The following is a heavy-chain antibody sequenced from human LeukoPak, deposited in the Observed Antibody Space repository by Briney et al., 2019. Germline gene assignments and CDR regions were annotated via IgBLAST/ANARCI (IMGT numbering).Heavy chain of an antibody. CDR3: ARGGYFYGSGTYWDFDY. CDR2: ISSSSTYI. D-gene: IGHD3-10*01. CDR1: GFTFSSYN. V-gene: IGHV3-21*01. J-gene: IGHJ4*02. Sequence: GGSLRLSCAASGFTFSSYNMNWVRQAPGKGLEWVSSISSSSTYIHYADLVKGRFTISRDNAKDSLYLQMNSLRAEDTAVYYCARGGYFYGSGTYWDFDYWGQGTLVTVSS.